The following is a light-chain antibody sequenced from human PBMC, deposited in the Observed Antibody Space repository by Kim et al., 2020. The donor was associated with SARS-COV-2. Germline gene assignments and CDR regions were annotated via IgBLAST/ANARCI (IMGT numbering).Light chain of an antibody. CDR1: QRIRTW. J-gene: IGKJ3*01. V-gene: IGKV1-5*01. CDR2: DAS. CDR3: QQNDGY. Sequence: GDRVTITCRASQRIRTWLAWYQQXPGGAPKLLIHDASGLESGVPSRFSGSGSGTEFTLTISSLQPDDFATYYCQQNDGYFGPGTKVDIK.